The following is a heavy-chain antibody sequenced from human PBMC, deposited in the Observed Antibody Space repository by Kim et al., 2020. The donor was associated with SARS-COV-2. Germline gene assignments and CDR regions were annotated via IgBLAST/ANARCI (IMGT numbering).Heavy chain of an antibody. V-gene: IGHV3-23*01. J-gene: IGHJ4*02. Sequence: GGSLRLSCAASGFTFSTPPMGWVRQAPGKGLEWVSRISWDGTRTYYADSVKGRVTMSSDKSKNTVYLHMNSLRVEDTAVYYCAKGVTNSGFDYWGQGAQVTVSS. CDR1: GFTFSTPP. CDR3: AKGVTNSGFDY. D-gene: IGHD4-17*01. CDR2: ISWDGTRT.